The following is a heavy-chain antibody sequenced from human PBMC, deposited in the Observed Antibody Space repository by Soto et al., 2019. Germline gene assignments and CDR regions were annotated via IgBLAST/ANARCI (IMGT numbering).Heavy chain of an antibody. CDR2: IFHNGNT. J-gene: IGHJ3*01. D-gene: IGHD4-17*01. CDR3: ARDVGGTVTLEAAFDF. CDR1: DNSISGYY. V-gene: IGHV4-59*01. Sequence: QVQLLASGPGLVKPSETLSLTCTVSDNSISGYYWSWIRQPPGKGLEWIGYIFHNGNTNYNPSLKRRVTMSVDTSKNQFSLRLSSVTAADTALYYCARDVGGTVTLEAAFDFGGQGTMVTVS.